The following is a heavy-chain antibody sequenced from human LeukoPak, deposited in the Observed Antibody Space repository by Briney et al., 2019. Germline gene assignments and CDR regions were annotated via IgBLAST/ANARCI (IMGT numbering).Heavy chain of an antibody. CDR3: ASGNDFWSGYYEICPTL. D-gene: IGHD3-3*01. CDR1: GGSISSGGYY. V-gene: IGHV4-30-2*01. J-gene: IGHJ4*02. CDR2: IYHSGST. Sequence: SETLSLTCTVSGGSISSGGYYWRWIRQPPGKGVEWIGYIYHSGSTHYNPSLKSRVTISVDRSKNQFSLKLSSVTAADTAVYYCASGNDFWSGYYEICPTLWGQGTLVTVSS.